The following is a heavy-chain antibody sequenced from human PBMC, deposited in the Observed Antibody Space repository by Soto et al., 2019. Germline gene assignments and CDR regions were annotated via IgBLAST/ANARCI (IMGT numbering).Heavy chain of an antibody. J-gene: IGHJ4*02. CDR1: GFSIRKYW. V-gene: IGHV3-74*01. D-gene: IGHD2-8*01. CDR3: AIQDCTNDVCLEAAVTVGGALEY. CDR2: ISGDGTTT. Sequence: EVQLVESGGGLVQPGEALRLACAASGFSIRKYWMHWVRQAPGKGPVWVSYISGDGTTTDYAGSVKGRFTISRDNAKNTLFLQVDSLGVEETAIYFCAIQDCTNDVCLEAAVTVGGALEYWGRGAQVTVSS.